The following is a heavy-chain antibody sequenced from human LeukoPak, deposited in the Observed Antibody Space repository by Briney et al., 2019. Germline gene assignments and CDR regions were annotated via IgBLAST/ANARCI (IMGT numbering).Heavy chain of an antibody. CDR2: IYYSGST. D-gene: IGHD3-10*01. J-gene: IGHJ6*03. Sequence: PSETLSLTCTVSGGSISSSSYYWGWIRQPPGKGLEWIGSIYYSGSTNYNPSLKSRVTISVDTSKNQFSLKLSSVTAADTAVYYCAREIQTYYYGSGREYYYYYMDVWGKGTTVTVSS. CDR3: AREIQTYYYGSGREYYYYYMDV. V-gene: IGHV4-39*07. CDR1: GGSISSSSYY.